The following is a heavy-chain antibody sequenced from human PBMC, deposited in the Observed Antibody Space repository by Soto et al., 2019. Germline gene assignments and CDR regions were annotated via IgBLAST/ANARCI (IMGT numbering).Heavy chain of an antibody. Sequence: ASVKVSCKASGYTFTSYDINWVRRATGQGLEWMGWMNPNSGNTGYAQKFQGRVTMTRNTSISTAYMELSSLRSEDTAVYYCARGLIRFTGRFDPWGQGTRVTVSS. D-gene: IGHD3-3*01. CDR1: GYTFTSYD. V-gene: IGHV1-8*01. CDR2: MNPNSGNT. J-gene: IGHJ5*02. CDR3: ARGLIRFTGRFDP.